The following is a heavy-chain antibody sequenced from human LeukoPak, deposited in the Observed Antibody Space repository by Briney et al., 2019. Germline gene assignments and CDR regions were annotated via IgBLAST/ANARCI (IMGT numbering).Heavy chain of an antibody. Sequence: GVSLRLSCAASGFTSSSYWMHWVRQAPGKGLVWVSRINSDGYSLSYADSVKGRFTISRDNAKNTLYLEMNSLRAEDTAVYYCARLGYSSSWYYFDYWGQGTLVTVSS. CDR2: INSDGYSL. CDR1: GFTSSSYW. CDR3: ARLGYSSSWYYFDY. V-gene: IGHV3-74*01. D-gene: IGHD6-13*01. J-gene: IGHJ4*02.